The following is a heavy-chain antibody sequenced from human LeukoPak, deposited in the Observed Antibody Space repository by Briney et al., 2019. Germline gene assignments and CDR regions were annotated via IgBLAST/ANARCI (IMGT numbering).Heavy chain of an antibody. J-gene: IGHJ6*03. V-gene: IGHV4-34*01. CDR2: INHSGST. CDR1: GGSFSDYY. CDR3: ARVVTYKGLGSYDYYYYMDV. Sequence: SETLSLTCAVYGGSFSDYYWIWIRQPPGKGLEWIGKINHSGSTNYNPSLKSRVTISVDTSKNQFSLKLSSVTAADTAVYYCARVVTYKGLGSYDYYYYMDVWGKGTTVTVSS. D-gene: IGHD3-10*01.